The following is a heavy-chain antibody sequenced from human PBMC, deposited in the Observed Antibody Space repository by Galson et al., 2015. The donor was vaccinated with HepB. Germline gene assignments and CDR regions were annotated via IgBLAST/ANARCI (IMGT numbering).Heavy chain of an antibody. J-gene: IGHJ4*02. D-gene: IGHD3-16*02. Sequence: SVKVSCKASGYTFTSYGISWVRQAPGQGLEWMGWISAYNGNTNYAQKLQGRVTMTTDTSTSTAYMELRSLRSDDTAVYYCARDRRYYDYVWGSYPNPLDYWGQGTLVTVSS. V-gene: IGHV1-18*04. CDR3: ARDRRYYDYVWGSYPNPLDY. CDR2: ISAYNGNT. CDR1: GYTFTSYG.